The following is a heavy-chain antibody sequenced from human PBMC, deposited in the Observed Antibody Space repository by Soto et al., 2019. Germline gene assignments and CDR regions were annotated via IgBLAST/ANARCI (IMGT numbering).Heavy chain of an antibody. D-gene: IGHD1-26*01. Sequence: SVKVSCKASGGTFSSYAISWVRQAPGQGLEWMGGIIPIFGTANYAQKFQGRVTITADKSTSTAYMELSSLRSEDTAVYYCARNVIVGATPFDYCGQGTLVTLSS. V-gene: IGHV1-69*06. CDR2: IIPIFGTA. CDR1: GGTFSSYA. J-gene: IGHJ4*02. CDR3: ARNVIVGATPFDY.